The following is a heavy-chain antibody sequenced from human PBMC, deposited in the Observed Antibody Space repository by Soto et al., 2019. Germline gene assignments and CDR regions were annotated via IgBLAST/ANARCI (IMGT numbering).Heavy chain of an antibody. D-gene: IGHD3-22*01. CDR1: GFTFSSYG. CDR2: IWYDGSNK. V-gene: IGHV3-33*01. Sequence: HPGGSLRLSCAASGFTFSSYGMHWVRQAPGKGLEWVAVIWYDGSNKYYADSVKGRFTIPRDNSKNTLYLQMNSLRAEDTAVYYCARSLWDSSGYHGPFYYYYGMDVWGQGTTVTVSS. J-gene: IGHJ6*02. CDR3: ARSLWDSSGYHGPFYYYYGMDV.